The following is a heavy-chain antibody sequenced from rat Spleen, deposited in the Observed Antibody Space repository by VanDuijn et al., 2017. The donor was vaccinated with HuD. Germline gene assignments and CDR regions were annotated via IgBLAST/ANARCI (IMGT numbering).Heavy chain of an antibody. Sequence: QVRLKESGPGLVQPSQTLSLTCTVSGFSLITHHVSWVRQPPGKSLVWMGIIWAGGGTNYNSAVQSRLSISRDTSKSQIFLKMNSLQPEDTGTYYCARHLREASGVMDVWGQGASVTVSS. V-gene: IGHV2-72*01. J-gene: IGHJ4*01. D-gene: IGHD4-3*01. CDR3: ARHLREASGVMDV. CDR2: IWAGGGT. CDR1: GFSLITHH.